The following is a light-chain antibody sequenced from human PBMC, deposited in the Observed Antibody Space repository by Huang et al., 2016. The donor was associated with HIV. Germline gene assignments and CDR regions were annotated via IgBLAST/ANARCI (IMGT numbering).Light chain of an antibody. J-gene: IGKJ4*01. Sequence: EIVLTQSPATLSLSPGERATLSCRASQSVSSHLSCYQQKPGQAPRLLIYDASNRATGIPDRFSGSGSGTDFTLTISSLEPEDFAVYYCQQRSNWPLTFGGGTKVEIK. CDR2: DAS. CDR3: QQRSNWPLT. CDR1: QSVSSH. V-gene: IGKV3-11*01.